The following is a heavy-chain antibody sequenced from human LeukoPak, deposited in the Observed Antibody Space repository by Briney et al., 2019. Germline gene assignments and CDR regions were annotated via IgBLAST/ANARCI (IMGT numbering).Heavy chain of an antibody. V-gene: IGHV3-30*02. CDR2: IRYDGSNK. CDR1: GFTFSTYG. CDR3: AKAGTQQWLLFVGVY. Sequence: GGSLRLSCTASGFTFSTYGMLWVRQAPGQGPELVALIRYDGSNKYYADSVKGRFTISRDNSKNTLYLQMNSLRVEDTVMYYCAKAGTQQWLLFVGVYWGQGALVTVSS. J-gene: IGHJ4*02. D-gene: IGHD6-19*01.